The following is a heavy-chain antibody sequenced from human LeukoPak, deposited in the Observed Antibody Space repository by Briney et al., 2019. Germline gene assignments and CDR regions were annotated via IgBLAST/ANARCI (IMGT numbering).Heavy chain of an antibody. J-gene: IGHJ4*02. CDR2: MNPNSGNT. CDR3: ARGGSGIMITFGGVDY. D-gene: IGHD3-16*01. V-gene: IGHV1-8*01. Sequence: GASVKVSCKASGYTFTSYDFNWVRQPTAQGLEWVGWMNPNSGNTGYAQKFKGRVTMTSNTSISTDCMELSSLRSEDTAVYYCARGGSGIMITFGGVDYWGQGTLVTVSS. CDR1: GYTFTSYD.